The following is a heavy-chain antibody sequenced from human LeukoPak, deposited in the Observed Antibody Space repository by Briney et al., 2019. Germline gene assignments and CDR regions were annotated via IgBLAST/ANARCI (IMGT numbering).Heavy chain of an antibody. CDR3: ARGIIGYYFDY. V-gene: IGHV1-18*01. D-gene: IGHD2-15*01. J-gene: IGHJ4*02. CDR1: GDTFTIYG. Sequence: ASVKVSCKTSGDTFTIYGISWVRQAPGQGLEWMGLISAYGNTNYPQNLQGRVTMTTDTSTSTAYMELRSLRSDDTAVYYCARGIIGYYFDYWGQGTLVTVSS. CDR2: ISAYGNT.